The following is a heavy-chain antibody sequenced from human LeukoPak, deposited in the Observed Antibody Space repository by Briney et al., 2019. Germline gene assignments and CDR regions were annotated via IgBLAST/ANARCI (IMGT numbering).Heavy chain of an antibody. D-gene: IGHD3-16*01. V-gene: IGHV1-18*01. CDR1: GYTFTIYA. CDR3: ARRNYDHIWGNYGSLYYFDY. J-gene: IGHJ4*02. CDR2: ISAYNGNT. Sequence: ASVSVSSTTSGYTFTIYAISGVRRAPGQGDERVGWISAYNGNTDYAQKFQGRVTMTTDTSTSTAYMELRSLRSDDTAVYYCARRNYDHIWGNYGSLYYFDYWGQGTLVTVSS.